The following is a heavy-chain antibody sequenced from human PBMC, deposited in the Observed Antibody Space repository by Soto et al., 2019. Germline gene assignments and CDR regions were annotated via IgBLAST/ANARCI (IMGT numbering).Heavy chain of an antibody. Sequence: SETLSLTCTVSGGSVTNTSYYWGWIRQPPAKGLEWIGSVYYSGSTNYNPSLKSRVTISVDTSKNQFSLKLSSVTAADTAVYYCARGKAEYTAMVTSYLDYWGQGTLVTVSS. CDR1: GGSVTNTSYY. CDR2: VYYSGST. J-gene: IGHJ4*02. D-gene: IGHD5-18*01. CDR3: ARGKAEYTAMVTSYLDY. V-gene: IGHV4-39*07.